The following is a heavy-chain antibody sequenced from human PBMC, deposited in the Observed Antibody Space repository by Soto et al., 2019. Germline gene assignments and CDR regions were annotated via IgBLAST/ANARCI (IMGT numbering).Heavy chain of an antibody. CDR1: GFTFSSDA. D-gene: IGHD3-22*01. Sequence: EVQLLESGGGLVQPGGSLRLSCAASGFTFSSDAMSWVRQASGKGLEWVSGISGSGGSTYYADSVKGRFTIARDNSNNALYLQMNSLRAEDTAVYNCSEDHAYYYDSCGYISVDWGQGTLVTVSA. J-gene: IGHJ4*02. V-gene: IGHV3-23*01. CDR3: SEDHAYYYDSCGYISVD. CDR2: ISGSGGST.